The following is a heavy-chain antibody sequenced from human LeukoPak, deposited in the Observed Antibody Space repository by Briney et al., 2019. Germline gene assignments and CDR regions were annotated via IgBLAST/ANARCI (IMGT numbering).Heavy chain of an antibody. J-gene: IGHJ4*02. CDR2: IYHSGNT. D-gene: IGHD4-17*01. CDR3: ARKKDYGDYVDY. CDR1: GGSISSGGYS. V-gene: IGHV4-30-2*01. Sequence: SQTLSLTCAVSGGSISSGGYSWNWIRLPPGKGLEWIANIYHSGNTYYNPSLRSRVTISVDTSKNQFSMMLSSVTAADTALYYCARKKDYGDYVDYWGQGTLVTVSS.